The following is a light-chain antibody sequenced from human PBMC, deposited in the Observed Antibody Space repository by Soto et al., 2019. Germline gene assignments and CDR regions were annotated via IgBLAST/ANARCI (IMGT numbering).Light chain of an antibody. V-gene: IGKV1-27*01. J-gene: IGKJ1*01. Sequence: DIQMTQSPSSLSASAGDRVTISCRASQGITYSLAWYQQKPGKVPKLLIYSASTLHSGVPSRFSGSGSGTDFTLTISSLLPEDVATYYCQKYNGAPWTIGQGTKVEI. CDR1: QGITYS. CDR2: SAS. CDR3: QKYNGAPWT.